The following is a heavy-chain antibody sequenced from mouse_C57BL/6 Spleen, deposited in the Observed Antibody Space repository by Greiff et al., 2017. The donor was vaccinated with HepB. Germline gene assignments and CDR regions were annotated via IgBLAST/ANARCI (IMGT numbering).Heavy chain of an antibody. D-gene: IGHD1-1*01. Sequence: VQLQQSVAELVRPGASVKLSCTASGFNIKNTYMHWVKQRPEQGLEWIGRIDPANGNTKYAPKFQGKATITADTSSNTAYLQLSSLTSEDTAIYYCASPHYGSSRYYYAMDYWGQGTSVTVSS. CDR1: GFNIKNTY. V-gene: IGHV14-3*01. J-gene: IGHJ4*01. CDR2: IDPANGNT. CDR3: ASPHYGSSRYYYAMDY.